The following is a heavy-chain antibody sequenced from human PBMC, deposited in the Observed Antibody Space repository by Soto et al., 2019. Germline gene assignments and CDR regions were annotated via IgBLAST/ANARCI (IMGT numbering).Heavy chain of an antibody. V-gene: IGHV1-18*01. Sequence: QVQLVQSGAEVKKPGASVKVSCKASGYTFTSDGISWVRQAPGQGREWMGWISAYNGNTNYAQTPQGRVTMTTDTSTSTAYMDVRSLRSDDTAVYSCASYGLGSYSLGEDGPDYCYYMDVWGKGTTVTVSS. CDR1: GYTFTSDG. D-gene: IGHD3-10*01. J-gene: IGHJ6*03. CDR2: ISAYNGNT. CDR3: ASYGLGSYSLGEDGPDYCYYMDV.